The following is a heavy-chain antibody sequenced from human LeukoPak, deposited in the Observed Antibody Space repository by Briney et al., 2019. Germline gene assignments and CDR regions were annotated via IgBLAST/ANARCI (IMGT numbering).Heavy chain of an antibody. Sequence: SETLSLTCAVYGGSFSGYYWSWIRQPPGKGLEWIGEINHSGGTKYNPSLKSRVTISVDTSKNQFSLKLSSVTAADAAMYYCARVKDPGGYYYYYYMDVWGKGTTVTVSS. CDR1: GGSFSGYY. CDR2: INHSGGT. D-gene: IGHD3-16*01. J-gene: IGHJ6*03. V-gene: IGHV4-34*01. CDR3: ARVKDPGGYYYYYYMDV.